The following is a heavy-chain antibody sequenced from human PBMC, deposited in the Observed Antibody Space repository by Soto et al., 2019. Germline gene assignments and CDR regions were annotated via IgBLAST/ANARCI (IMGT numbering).Heavy chain of an antibody. J-gene: IGHJ4*02. Sequence: QVHLEESGGGVVHPGRSLRLSCAASGFTFNTYAVHWVRQAPGKGLEWVAVVSSDGSNNYYSDSVKGRFSISRDNSNNTLSLQMNSLTTEDTAVYYCARAAITVLRGVDYWGRGTLVTVSS. D-gene: IGHD3-10*01. V-gene: IGHV3-30*04. CDR1: GFTFNTYA. CDR3: ARAAITVLRGVDY. CDR2: VSSDGSNN.